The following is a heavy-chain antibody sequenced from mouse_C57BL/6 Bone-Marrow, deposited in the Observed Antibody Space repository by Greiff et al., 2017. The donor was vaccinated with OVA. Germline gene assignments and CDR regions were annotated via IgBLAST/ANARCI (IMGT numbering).Heavy chain of an antibody. D-gene: IGHD2-14*01. V-gene: IGHV1-81*01. CDR2: IYPSSGNT. Sequence: QVQLKQSGAELARPGASVKLSCKASGYTFTSYGISWVKQRTGQGLEWIGEIYPSSGNTYYNEKFKGKATLTAYKSSSTAYMELRSLTSEDSAVYFCARYSRYYNAMDYWGQGTSVTVSS. CDR3: ARYSRYYNAMDY. J-gene: IGHJ4*01. CDR1: GYTFTSYG.